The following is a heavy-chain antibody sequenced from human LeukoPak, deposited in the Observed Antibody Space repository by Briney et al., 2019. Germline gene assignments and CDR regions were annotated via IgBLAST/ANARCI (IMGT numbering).Heavy chain of an antibody. CDR3: ASVGRYGDFFDY. CDR1: GYTFTGYY. CDR2: INPNSGGT. D-gene: IGHD4-17*01. Sequence: ASVTVSFKCSGYTFTGYYMHWVRQAPGPGLEWMGWINPNSGGTNYAQKFQGRVTMTRDTSISTAYMELSRLRSDDTAVYYCASVGRYGDFFDYWGQGTLVTVSS. V-gene: IGHV1-2*02. J-gene: IGHJ4*02.